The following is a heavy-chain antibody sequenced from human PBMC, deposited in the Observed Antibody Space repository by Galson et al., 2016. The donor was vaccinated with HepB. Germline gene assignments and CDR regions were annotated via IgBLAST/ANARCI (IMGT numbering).Heavy chain of an antibody. V-gene: IGHV1-69*13. Sequence: SVKVSCKASGGTFNTYAISWVRQAPGQGLDWMGGIIPVFGTPKYAQKFQGRVTITADVSTSTGFMELSSLRSEDTAVYYCARGIFGVITITHPFDYWGQGTLVAVSS. D-gene: IGHD3-3*01. CDR3: ARGIFGVITITHPFDY. CDR2: IIPVFGTP. CDR1: GGTFNTYA. J-gene: IGHJ4*02.